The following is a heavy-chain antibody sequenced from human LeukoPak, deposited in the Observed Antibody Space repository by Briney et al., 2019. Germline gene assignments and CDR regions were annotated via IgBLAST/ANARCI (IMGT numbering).Heavy chain of an antibody. CDR1: GGSFSGYY. CDR3: ARVHSGSYHLDY. CDR2: IYHSGST. Sequence: SETLSLTCAVYGGSFSGYYWSWIRQPPGKGLEWIGSIYHSGSTYYNPSLKSRVTISVDTSKNQFSLKLSSVTAADTAVYYCARVHSGSYHLDYWGQGTLVTVSS. D-gene: IGHD1-26*01. J-gene: IGHJ4*02. V-gene: IGHV4-34*01.